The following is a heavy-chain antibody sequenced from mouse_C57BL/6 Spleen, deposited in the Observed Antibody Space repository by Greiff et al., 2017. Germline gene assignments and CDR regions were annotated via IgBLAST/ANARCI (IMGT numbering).Heavy chain of an antibody. CDR3: APAYYNNYPHAMDY. V-gene: IGHV1-64*01. J-gene: IGHJ4*01. CDR1: GYTFTSYW. D-gene: IGHD2-5*01. Sequence: QVQLQQPGAGLVKPGASVKLSCKASGYTFTSYWMHWVKQRPGQGLEWIGMIHPNSGSTNYNEKFKSKATLTVDKSSSTAYMQLSSLTSEDSAVYYCAPAYYNNYPHAMDYWGQGTSVTVSS. CDR2: IHPNSGST.